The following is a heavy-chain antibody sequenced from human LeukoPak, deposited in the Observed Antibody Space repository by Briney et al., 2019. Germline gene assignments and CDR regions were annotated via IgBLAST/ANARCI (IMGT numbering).Heavy chain of an antibody. CDR2: IYYSGST. CDR1: GGSISSGSYY. Sequence: PSQTLSLTCTVSGGSISSGSYYWSWIRQPAGKELEWIGYIYYSGSTNYNPSLESRVAISVDTSKNRFSLKLSSVTAADTAVYFCARHMARNWSDAFDIWGQGTMVTVSS. D-gene: IGHD3-10*01. J-gene: IGHJ3*02. CDR3: ARHMARNWSDAFDI. V-gene: IGHV4-61*09.